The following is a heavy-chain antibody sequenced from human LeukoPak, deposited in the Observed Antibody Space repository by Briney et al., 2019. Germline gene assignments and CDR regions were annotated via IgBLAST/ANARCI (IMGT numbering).Heavy chain of an antibody. CDR1: GGSFSGYY. V-gene: IGHV4-34*01. Sequence: SETLSLTCAVYGGSFSGYYWSWIRQPPGKGLEWIGEINHIGSTNYNPPLKSRVTISVDTSKNQFSLKLSSVTAADPAVYYCARGVNIVVVTAIQGHYFDYWGQGTLVTVSS. CDR3: ARGVNIVVVTAIQGHYFDY. J-gene: IGHJ4*02. CDR2: INHIGST. D-gene: IGHD2-21*02.